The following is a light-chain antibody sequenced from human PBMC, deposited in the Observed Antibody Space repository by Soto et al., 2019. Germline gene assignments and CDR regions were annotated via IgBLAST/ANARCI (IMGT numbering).Light chain of an antibody. CDR1: QDISNY. V-gene: IGKV1-33*01. CDR2: DAS. Sequence: DIQMTQSPSSLSASVGDRVTITCQASQDISNYLNWDQQKPGKAPKLLIYDASNMETGDPSRFSGSGSGTDVTFTIRSLQPEDIATYDWQQYDKRPLTFGGGTKVESK. CDR3: QQYDKRPLT. J-gene: IGKJ4*01.